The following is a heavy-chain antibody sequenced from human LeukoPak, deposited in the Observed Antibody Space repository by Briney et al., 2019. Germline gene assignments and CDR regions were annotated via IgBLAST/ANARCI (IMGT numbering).Heavy chain of an antibody. CDR3: ASSSRVVPAASTVDV. J-gene: IGHJ6*01. Sequence: SSVKVSCKASGGTFSSYAISWVRPAPGQGLEWVGGIIPIFGTANYAHNFQGRVTITTDESTSTAYMDLSSLRSEDTAVYYCASSSRVVPAASTVDVWGKGTTVTVSS. V-gene: IGHV1-69*05. CDR1: GGTFSSYA. CDR2: IIPIFGTA. D-gene: IGHD2-2*01.